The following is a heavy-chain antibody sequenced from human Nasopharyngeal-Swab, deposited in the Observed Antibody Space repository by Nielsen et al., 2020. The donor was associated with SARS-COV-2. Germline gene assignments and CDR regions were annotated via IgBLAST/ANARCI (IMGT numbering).Heavy chain of an antibody. D-gene: IGHD1-26*01. CDR1: GFTFSTYA. CDR3: AKTPGRVDPFDS. CDR2: IDAGGANT. V-gene: IGHV3-23*01. J-gene: IGHJ4*02. Sequence: GESLKISCAASGFTFSTYAMTWVRQAPGKGLEWVSTIDAGGANTFYADSVKGRFTISRDNSKNTLYLQMNSLRAEDTAVYYCAKTPGRVDPFDSWGQGTLVTVSS.